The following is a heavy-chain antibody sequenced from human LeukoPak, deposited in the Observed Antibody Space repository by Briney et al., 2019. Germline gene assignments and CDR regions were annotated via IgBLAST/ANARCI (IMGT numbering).Heavy chain of an antibody. D-gene: IGHD3-10*01. V-gene: IGHV4-34*01. CDR2: IYYSGST. J-gene: IGHJ3*02. CDR1: GGSFSGYY. CDR3: AGTMVRGVIGAFDI. Sequence: PSETLSLTCAVYGGSFSGYYWSWIRQPPGKGLEWTGSIYYSGSTYYNPSLKSRVTISVDTSKNQFSLKLSSVTAADTAVYYCAGTMVRGVIGAFDIWGQGTMVTVSS.